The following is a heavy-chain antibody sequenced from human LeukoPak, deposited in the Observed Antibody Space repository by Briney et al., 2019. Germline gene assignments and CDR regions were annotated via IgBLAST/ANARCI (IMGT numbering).Heavy chain of an antibody. V-gene: IGHV3-48*01. CDR1: GFTFSSYS. CDR2: ISSSSGII. Sequence: GGSLRFSCAASGFTFSSYSMNWVRQAPGKGLEWVSYISSSSGIIYYADSVKGRFTISRDNAKNSLYLQMNSLRAEDTAVYYCTSLSNTDKDDYWCQGTLVTVSS. CDR3: TSLSNTDKDDY. J-gene: IGHJ4*02. D-gene: IGHD1/OR15-1a*01.